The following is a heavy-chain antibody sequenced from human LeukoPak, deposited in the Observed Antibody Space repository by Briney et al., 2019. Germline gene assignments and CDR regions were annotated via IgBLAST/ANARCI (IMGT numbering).Heavy chain of an antibody. V-gene: IGHV3-53*01. CDR2: FYVGGAT. J-gene: IGHJ4*02. D-gene: IGHD5-24*01. CDR3: ARGDGYNFFDY. Sequence: PGGSLRLSCAVSGFSFTNNYMSWVRQAPGKGLEWVSVFYVGGATYYADSVKGRFTISRDNSENTLYLQMKSLRAEDTAVYYCARGDGYNFFDYWGQGALVTVSS. CDR1: GFSFTNNY.